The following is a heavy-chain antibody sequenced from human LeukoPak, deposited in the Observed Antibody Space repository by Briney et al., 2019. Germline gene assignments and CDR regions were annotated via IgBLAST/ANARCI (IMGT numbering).Heavy chain of an antibody. CDR3: ARTPTYYYGSGSSQDAYYFDY. D-gene: IGHD3-10*01. Sequence: GGSLRLSCAASGFTFSSDSMSWVRQAPGKGLEWVSYISSSSSTIYYADSVKGRFTISRDNAKNSLYLQMNSLRAEDTAVYYCARTPTYYYGSGSSQDAYYFDYWGQGTLVTVSS. J-gene: IGHJ4*02. CDR1: GFTFSSDS. V-gene: IGHV3-48*01. CDR2: ISSSSSTI.